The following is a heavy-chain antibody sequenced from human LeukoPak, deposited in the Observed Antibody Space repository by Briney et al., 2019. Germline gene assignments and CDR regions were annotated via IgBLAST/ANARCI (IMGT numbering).Heavy chain of an antibody. CDR2: IRHDGSNK. J-gene: IGHJ4*02. V-gene: IGHV3-30*02. D-gene: IGHD2-2*01. CDR1: GFTFSSYG. Sequence: SGGSLRLSCPESGFTFSSYGMHWVRQAPGKGLEWVAFIRHDGSNKYYADSVKGRFTISRDNSKNTLYLQMNSLRAEDTAVYYCAKGYCSSTTCSVDYWGQGTLVTVSS. CDR3: AKGYCSSTTCSVDY.